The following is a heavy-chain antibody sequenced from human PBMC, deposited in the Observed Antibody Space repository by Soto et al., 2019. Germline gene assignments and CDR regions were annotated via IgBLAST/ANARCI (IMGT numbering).Heavy chain of an antibody. CDR2: ISGNGGTT. CDR1: GFTFSSYA. V-gene: IGHV3-23*01. Sequence: PGGSLRLSCAASGFTFSSYAMTWVRQAPGKGLECVSGISGNGGTTYYADSVKGRFTISRDNSENTLYLEMNSLRAEDTAVYYCARYIPGVRYYGMDVWGQGTTVTVSS. CDR3: ARYIPGVRYYGMDV. J-gene: IGHJ6*02. D-gene: IGHD2-2*01.